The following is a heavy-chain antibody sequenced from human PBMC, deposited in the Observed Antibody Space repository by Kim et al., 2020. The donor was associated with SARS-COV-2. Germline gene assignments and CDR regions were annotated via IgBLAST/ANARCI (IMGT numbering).Heavy chain of an antibody. Sequence: SETLSLTCTVSGGSISSGGYYWSWIRQHPGKGLEWIGYIYYSGSTYYNPSLKSRVTISVDTSKNQFSLKLSSVTAADTAVYYCARVGPKYYDFWSGYSLSGYDAFDIWGQGTMVTVSS. V-gene: IGHV4-31*03. D-gene: IGHD3-3*01. CDR1: GGSISSGGYY. CDR2: IYYSGST. CDR3: ARVGPKYYDFWSGYSLSGYDAFDI. J-gene: IGHJ3*02.